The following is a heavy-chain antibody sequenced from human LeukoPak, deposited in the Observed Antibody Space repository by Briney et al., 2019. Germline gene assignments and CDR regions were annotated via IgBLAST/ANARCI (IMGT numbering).Heavy chain of an antibody. CDR3: ARRLRSGWYYFDY. V-gene: IGHV4-39*01. D-gene: IGHD6-19*01. J-gene: IGHJ4*02. CDR1: GGSISSSSYY. CDR2: IYYSGST. Sequence: SETLSLTCTVSGGSISSSSYYWGWIRQPPGKGLEWIGSIYYSGSTYYNSSLKSRVTISVDTSKNQFSLKLSSVTAADTAVYYCARRLRSGWYYFDYWGQGTLVTVSS.